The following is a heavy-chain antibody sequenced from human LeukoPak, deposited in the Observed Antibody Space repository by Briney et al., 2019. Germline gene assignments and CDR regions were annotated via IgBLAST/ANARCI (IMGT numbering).Heavy chain of an antibody. Sequence: SETLSLTCTVSGGSISSYYWSWIRQPPGKGLEWIGYIYYSGSTNYNPSLKSRVTISVDTSKNQFSLKLSSVTAADTAVYYCARGSWDVLRYFDRLSLTLDYWGQGTLVTVSS. CDR1: GGSISSYY. V-gene: IGHV4-59*01. CDR2: IYYSGST. CDR3: ARGSWDVLRYFDRLSLTLDY. D-gene: IGHD3-9*01. J-gene: IGHJ4*02.